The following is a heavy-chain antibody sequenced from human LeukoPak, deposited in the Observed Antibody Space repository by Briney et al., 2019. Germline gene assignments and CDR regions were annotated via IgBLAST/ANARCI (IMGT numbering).Heavy chain of an antibody. D-gene: IGHD3-16*02. V-gene: IGHV4-31*03. CDR2: IYYSGST. CDR1: GGSISSGGYY. CDR3: ARGGESLRLGELSPFAAFDI. J-gene: IGHJ3*02. Sequence: KASETLSLTCTVSGGSISSGGYYWSRIRQHPGKGLEWIGYIYYSGSTYYNPSLKSRVTISVDTSKNQFSLKLSSVTAADTAVYYCARGGESLRLGELSPFAAFDIWGQGTMVTVSS.